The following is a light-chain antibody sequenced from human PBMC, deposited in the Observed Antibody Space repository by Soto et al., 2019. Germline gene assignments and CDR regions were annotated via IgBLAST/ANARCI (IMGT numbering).Light chain of an antibody. CDR2: GAS. Sequence: DIVLTQSPGTLSLSPGERATLSCRASQSVSSNLAWYQQKPGQAPRLLIYGASTRATGIPARFSGSGSGTDFTLTISRLEPEDFAVYYCQQYGSSTWTFGQGTKVDI. CDR3: QQYGSSTWT. CDR1: QSVSSN. J-gene: IGKJ1*01. V-gene: IGKV3-20*01.